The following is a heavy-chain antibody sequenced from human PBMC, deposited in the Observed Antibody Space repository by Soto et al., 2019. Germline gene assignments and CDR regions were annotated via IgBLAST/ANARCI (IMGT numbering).Heavy chain of an antibody. D-gene: IGHD2-15*01. J-gene: IGHJ4*02. Sequence: EVQLLESGGGLVQPGGSLRLSCAASGFTFSTYAMNWVRQTPEKGLEWVSGISGSGGSTYYADSVKGRFTISRDNSKNTVFLQMNSLRAEDTAVYYCAKGSGGEKQRLWGQGTLVTVSS. CDR2: ISGSGGST. CDR3: AKGSGGEKQRL. CDR1: GFTFSTYA. V-gene: IGHV3-23*01.